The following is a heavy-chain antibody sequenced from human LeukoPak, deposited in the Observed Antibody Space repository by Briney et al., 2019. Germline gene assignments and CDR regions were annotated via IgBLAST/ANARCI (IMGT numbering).Heavy chain of an antibody. V-gene: IGHV3-7*03. CDR1: GFTFSNYW. CDR2: VKPDGSDK. D-gene: IGHD6-13*01. J-gene: IGHJ4*02. Sequence: GGSLRLSCAASGFTFSNYWMSWVRQAPGKGLEWVANVKPDGSDKYYVDSVKGRFTISRDNAKNSLYLQMNSLRAEDTALYHCARDLDSSSWPSDYWGQGTLVTVSS. CDR3: ARDLDSSSWPSDY.